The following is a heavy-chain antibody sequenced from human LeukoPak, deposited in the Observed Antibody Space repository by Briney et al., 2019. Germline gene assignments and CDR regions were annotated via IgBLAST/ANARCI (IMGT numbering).Heavy chain of an antibody. CDR3: AKDSYYENYYYYYYMDV. CDR2: ISSSSSTI. Sequence: GGSLRLSCAASGFTFSSYNMNWVRQAPGKGLEWVSYISSSSSTIYYADSVKGRFTISRDNARNSLYLQMNSLRAEDTAVYYCAKDSYYENYYYYYYMDVWGKGTTVTVSS. CDR1: GFTFSSYN. J-gene: IGHJ6*03. D-gene: IGHD3-22*01. V-gene: IGHV3-48*01.